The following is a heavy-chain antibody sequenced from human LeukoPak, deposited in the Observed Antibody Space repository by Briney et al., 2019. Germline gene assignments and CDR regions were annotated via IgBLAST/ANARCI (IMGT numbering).Heavy chain of an antibody. CDR1: GYSISSGYY. Sequence: SETLSLTCTVSGYSISSGYYWGWIRQPPGKGLEWIGSIYHSGSTYYNPSLKSRVTISVDTSKNQFSLKLSSVTAADTAVYYCARGSYDSSGYYADYWGQGTLVTVSS. CDR2: IYHSGST. V-gene: IGHV4-38-2*02. D-gene: IGHD3-22*01. J-gene: IGHJ4*02. CDR3: ARGSYDSSGYYADY.